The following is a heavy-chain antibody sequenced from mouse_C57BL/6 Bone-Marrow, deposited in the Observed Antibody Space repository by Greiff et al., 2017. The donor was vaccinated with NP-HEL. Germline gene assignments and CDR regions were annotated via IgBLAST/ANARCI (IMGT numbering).Heavy chain of an antibody. V-gene: IGHV1-63*01. J-gene: IGHJ1*03. CDR3: ARAEYGSSYWYFDV. CDR2: IYPGGGYT. D-gene: IGHD1-1*01. Sequence: VQLQQSGAELVRPGTSVKMSCKASGYTFTNYWIGWAKQRPGHGLEWIGDIYPGGGYTNYTEKFKGKATLTADQSSSTAYMQFSSLTSDDSAIYYCARAEYGSSYWYFDVWGTGTTVTVSS. CDR1: GYTFTNYW.